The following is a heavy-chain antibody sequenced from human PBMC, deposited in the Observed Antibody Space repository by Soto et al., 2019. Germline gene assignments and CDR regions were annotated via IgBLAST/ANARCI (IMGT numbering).Heavy chain of an antibody. CDR2: ISWNSGSI. Sequence: GGSLRLSCAASGFTFDDYAMHWVRQAPGKGLEWVSGISWNSGSIGYADSVKGRFTISRDNAKNSLYLQMNSLRAEDTALYYCAKDTMVRGVIITTVFDYWGQGTLVTVSS. V-gene: IGHV3-9*01. CDR3: AKDTMVRGVIITTVFDY. CDR1: GFTFDDYA. D-gene: IGHD3-10*01. J-gene: IGHJ4*02.